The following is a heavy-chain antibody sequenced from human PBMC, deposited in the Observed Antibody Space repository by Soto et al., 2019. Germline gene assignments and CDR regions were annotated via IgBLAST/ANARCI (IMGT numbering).Heavy chain of an antibody. Sequence: GGSLRLSCAASGFTFSSYAMSWVRQAPGKGLEWVSAISGSGGSTYYADSVKGRFTISRDNSKNTLYLQMNSLRAEDTAVYYCAKDAGGPDYYDSSGYYYDYFDYWGQGTLVTVSS. D-gene: IGHD3-22*01. V-gene: IGHV3-23*01. CDR3: AKDAGGPDYYDSSGYYYDYFDY. CDR1: GFTFSSYA. J-gene: IGHJ4*02. CDR2: ISGSGGST.